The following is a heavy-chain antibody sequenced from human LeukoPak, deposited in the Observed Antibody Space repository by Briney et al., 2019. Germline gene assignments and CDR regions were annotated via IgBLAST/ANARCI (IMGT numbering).Heavy chain of an antibody. V-gene: IGHV3-53*01. CDR3: ARSKGSSSHYYYYYGMDV. CDR1: GFTVSSNY. J-gene: IGHJ6*02. CDR2: IYSGGST. D-gene: IGHD6-6*01. Sequence: GGSLRLSCAASGFTVSSNYMSWVRQAPGKGLEWVSVIYSGGSTYYADSVKGRFTISRDNSKNTLYLQMNSLRAEDTAVYYCARSKGSSSHYYYYYGMDVWAKGPRSPSP.